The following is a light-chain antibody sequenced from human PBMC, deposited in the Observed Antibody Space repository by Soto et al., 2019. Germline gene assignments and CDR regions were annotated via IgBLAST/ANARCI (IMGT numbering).Light chain of an antibody. V-gene: IGKV1-5*01. J-gene: IGKJ2*01. CDR1: QSISGW. Sequence: DIQMTQSPYTLSPSVGDRVAITCRASQSISGWLAWYQQKPGKAPKLLIYDASTLESGVLPRFSGSGSGTEYSLTISSLQQDDYSTDYYQQYNSYSVNAFGQGTKLEIK. CDR2: DAS. CDR3: QQYNSYSVNA.